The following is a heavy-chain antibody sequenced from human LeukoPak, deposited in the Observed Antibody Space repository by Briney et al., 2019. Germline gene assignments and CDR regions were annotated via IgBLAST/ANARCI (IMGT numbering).Heavy chain of an antibody. CDR3: ARSSTYYGYNWFDP. V-gene: IGHV3-30*03. CDR1: GFTFSSYG. CDR2: ISYDGSNK. Sequence: PGGTLRLSCAASGFTFSSYGMSWVRQAPGKGLEWVAVISYDGSNKYYADSVKGRFTISRDNSKNTLYLQMNSLRAEDTAVYYCARSSTYYGYNWFDPWGQGTLVTVSS. D-gene: IGHD3-10*01. J-gene: IGHJ5*02.